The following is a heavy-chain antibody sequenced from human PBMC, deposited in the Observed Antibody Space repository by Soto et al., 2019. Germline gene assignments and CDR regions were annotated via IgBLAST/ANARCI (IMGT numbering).Heavy chain of an antibody. CDR1: GGSISSGGYY. J-gene: IGHJ5*02. Sequence: SETLSLTCTVSGGSISSGGYYWSWIRQPPGKGLEWIGYIYYSGSTYYNPSLKSRVTISLDTSKIQFSLKLSSVTAADTAVYYCARGYYYDSSGYSNWFGPWGQGTLVTISS. CDR3: ARGYYYDSSGYSNWFGP. CDR2: IYYSGST. V-gene: IGHV4-30-4*01. D-gene: IGHD3-22*01.